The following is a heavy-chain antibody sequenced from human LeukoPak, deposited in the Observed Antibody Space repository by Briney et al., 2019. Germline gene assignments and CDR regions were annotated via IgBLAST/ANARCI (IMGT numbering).Heavy chain of an antibody. V-gene: IGHV4-31*03. D-gene: IGHD3-10*01. CDR1: GGSISSGGYY. Sequence: SQTLSLTCTVSGGSISSGGYYWSWIRQHPGKGLEWIGYIYYSGSTYYNPSLKSRVTISVDTSKNQFSLKLSSVTAADTAVYYCARAAVVRGVIECWGQGTLVTVSS. J-gene: IGHJ4*02. CDR3: ARAAVVRGVIEC. CDR2: IYYSGST.